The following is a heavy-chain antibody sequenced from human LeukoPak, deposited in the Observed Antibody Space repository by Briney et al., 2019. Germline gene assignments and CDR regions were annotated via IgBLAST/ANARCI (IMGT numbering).Heavy chain of an antibody. CDR1: GXSISSYY. CDR3: ARHSYSTSLWYFDY. J-gene: IGHJ4*02. CDR2: IYYTGST. Sequence: PSETLSLTCTVSGXSISSYYGGWIRQPPGKGLEWIGSIYYTGSTNFTPSLKSRVTISVDRSKNQFSLRLSSVTAADTAVYYCARHSYSTSLWYFDYWGQGILVTVSS. D-gene: IGHD6-13*01. V-gene: IGHV4-59*08.